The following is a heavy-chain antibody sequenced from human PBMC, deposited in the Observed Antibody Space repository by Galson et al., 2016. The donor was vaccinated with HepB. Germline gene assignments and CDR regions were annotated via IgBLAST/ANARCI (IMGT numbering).Heavy chain of an antibody. J-gene: IGHJ6*02. CDR2: XIPIFGTX. V-gene: IGHV1-69*13. Sequence: SVXXXCKASGXXFSXXXISXXXQAXXQGLXXMGXXIPIFGTXNYAQXFQGRVTITADESTSTAYMELSSLRSEDTAVYYCARGLGTIFGVVITDYYYYGMXVWGQGXXVTXXX. CDR1: GXXFSXXX. CDR3: ARGLGTIFGVVITDYYYYGMXV. D-gene: IGHD3-3*01.